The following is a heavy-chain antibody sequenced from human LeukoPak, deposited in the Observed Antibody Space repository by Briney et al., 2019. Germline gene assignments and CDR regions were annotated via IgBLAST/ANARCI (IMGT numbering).Heavy chain of an antibody. V-gene: IGHV3-23*01. CDR2: ISGSGGST. Sequence: GGSLRLSCPASRLTLRSYAMGWVRQAPGRVLEWESTISGSGGSTYYADSVKGRFTITSNYSKNTLYLQMSSLTAEDTAVYYSADWYSGSYYLNYWGQGTLVTVSS. D-gene: IGHD1-26*01. CDR3: ADWYSGSYYLNY. CDR1: RLTLRSYA. J-gene: IGHJ4*02.